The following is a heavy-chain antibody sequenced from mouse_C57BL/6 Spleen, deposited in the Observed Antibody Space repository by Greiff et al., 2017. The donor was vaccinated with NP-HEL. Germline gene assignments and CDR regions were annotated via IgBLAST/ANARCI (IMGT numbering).Heavy chain of an antibody. CDR2: ISYDGSN. V-gene: IGHV3-6*01. CDR1: GYSITSGYY. CDR3: ARLNYGSSFDY. D-gene: IGHD1-1*01. Sequence: EVQLQESGPGLVKPSQSLSLTCSVTGYSITSGYYWNWIRQFPGNKLEWMGYISYDGSNNYNPSLKNRISITRDTSKNQFFLKLNSVTTEDTATYYCARLNYGSSFDYWGQGTTLTVSS. J-gene: IGHJ2*01.